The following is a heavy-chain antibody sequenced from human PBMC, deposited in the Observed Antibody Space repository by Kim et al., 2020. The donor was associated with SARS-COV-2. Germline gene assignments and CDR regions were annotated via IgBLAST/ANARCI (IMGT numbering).Heavy chain of an antibody. Sequence: SYADSVKGRFTITRDNAKNTLYLRMNSLRAEDTAVYYCARDGRDGGEDYWGQGTLVTVSS. V-gene: IGHV3-74*01. J-gene: IGHJ4*02. CDR3: ARDGRDGGEDY. D-gene: IGHD2-21*01.